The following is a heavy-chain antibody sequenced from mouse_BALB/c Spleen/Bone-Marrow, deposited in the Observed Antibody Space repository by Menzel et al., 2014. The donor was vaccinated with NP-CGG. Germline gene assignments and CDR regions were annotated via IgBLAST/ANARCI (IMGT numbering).Heavy chain of an antibody. J-gene: IGHJ3*01. Sequence: EVKLMESGGGLVQPGGSLRLSCATSGFTFTDYYMSWVRQPPRKALEWLGFIRNKANGYTTEYSASVKGRFTISRDNSQSILYLQMNTLRAEDSATYYCARDYGNYVRFAYWGQGTLVTVSA. CDR3: ARDYGNYVRFAY. D-gene: IGHD2-1*01. CDR2: IRNKANGYTT. V-gene: IGHV7-3*02. CDR1: GFTFTDYY.